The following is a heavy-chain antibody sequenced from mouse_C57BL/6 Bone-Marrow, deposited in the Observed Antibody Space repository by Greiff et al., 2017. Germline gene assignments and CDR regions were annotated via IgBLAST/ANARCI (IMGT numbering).Heavy chain of an antibody. J-gene: IGHJ3*01. CDR1: GYTFTDYY. D-gene: IGHD1-1*01. Sequence: EVQLQQSGPELVKPGASVKISCKASGYTFTDYYMNWVKQSHGKSLEWIGDINPNNGGTSYNQKFKGKATLTVDKSSSTAYMELRSLTSEDSAVYYCARDYGSGYWFAYWGQGTLVTVSA. CDR2: INPNNGGT. CDR3: ARDYGSGYWFAY. V-gene: IGHV1-26*01.